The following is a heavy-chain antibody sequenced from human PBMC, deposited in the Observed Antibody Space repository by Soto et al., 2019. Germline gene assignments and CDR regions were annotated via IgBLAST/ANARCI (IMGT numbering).Heavy chain of an antibody. D-gene: IGHD3-9*01. J-gene: IGHJ4*02. CDR1: GDSINSDKYY. CDR3: ARLEGLATISYYFDF. V-gene: IGHV4-39*01. CDR2: IYYRGNT. Sequence: QLQESGPGLVKPSETLSLTCSVSGDSINSDKYYWGWIRQPPGKGLEWIGSIYYRGNTYYNPSRQTRGTISLDKSKSQCSLRLNSVTAADSAVYFCARLEGLATISYYFDFWGQGAQVTVSS.